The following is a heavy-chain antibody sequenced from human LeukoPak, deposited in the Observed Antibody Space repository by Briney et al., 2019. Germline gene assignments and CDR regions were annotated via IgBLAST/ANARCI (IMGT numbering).Heavy chain of an antibody. CDR3: ARITDYYGSGSYYKEPHFDY. CDR1: GGSISSSSFY. Sequence: PSETLSLTCVVFGGSISSSSFYWSWIRQPPGKGLEWIGYIYYSGSTNYNPSLKSRVTISVDTSKNQFSLKLSSVTAADTAVYYCARITDYYGSGSYYKEPHFDYWGQGTLVTVSS. CDR2: IYYSGST. D-gene: IGHD3-10*01. V-gene: IGHV4-61*01. J-gene: IGHJ4*02.